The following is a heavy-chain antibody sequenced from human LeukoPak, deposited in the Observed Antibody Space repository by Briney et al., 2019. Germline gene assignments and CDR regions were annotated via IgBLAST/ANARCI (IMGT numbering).Heavy chain of an antibody. J-gene: IGHJ5*02. D-gene: IGHD2-15*01. Sequence: ASVKVSCKASGYTFINYYMHWVRQAPGQGLEWMGWISAYNGNTNYAQKLQGRVTMTTDTSTSTAYMELRSLRSDDTAVYYCARVVGAYNWFDPWGQGTLVTVSS. CDR2: ISAYNGNT. V-gene: IGHV1-18*04. CDR1: GYTFINYY. CDR3: ARVVGAYNWFDP.